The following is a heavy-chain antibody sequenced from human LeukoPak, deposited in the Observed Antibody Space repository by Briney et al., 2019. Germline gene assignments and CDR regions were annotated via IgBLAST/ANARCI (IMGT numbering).Heavy chain of an antibody. J-gene: IGHJ4*02. Sequence: NIKQDGSEKYYVDPVKGRFTISRDNAKNSLYLQMNSLRAEDTAVYYCARDRRITFGGVIADWGQGTLVTVSS. CDR2: IKQDGSEK. D-gene: IGHD3-16*02. V-gene: IGHV3-7*01. CDR3: ARDRRITFGGVIAD.